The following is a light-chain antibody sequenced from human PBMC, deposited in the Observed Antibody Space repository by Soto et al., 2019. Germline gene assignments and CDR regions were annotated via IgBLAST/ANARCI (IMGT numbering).Light chain of an antibody. CDR2: GSN. CDR1: SSNVGSHT. V-gene: IGLV1-44*01. J-gene: IGLJ2*01. Sequence: QSVLTQPPSASGTPGQRVTISCSGSSSNVGSHTVNWYQQLPGTAPKLLIYGSNQRPSGVPDRFSGSKSGTSASLAISGLQSEDEADYYCAAWDDSLSGFVVFGGGTKLTVL. CDR3: AAWDDSLSGFVV.